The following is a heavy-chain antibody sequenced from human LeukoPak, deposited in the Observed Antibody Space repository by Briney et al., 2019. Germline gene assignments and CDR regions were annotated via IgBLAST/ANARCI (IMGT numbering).Heavy chain of an antibody. CDR1: GGSISSYY. V-gene: IGHV4-59*07. D-gene: IGHD4-17*01. Sequence: SDTLSLTCTVSGGSISSYYWSWIRQPPGKGLEWIGYIYYSGSTNYNPSLKSRVTISVDTSKNQFSLKLSSVTAADTAVYYCARGNGEPYYFDYWGQGTLVTVSS. CDR3: ARGNGEPYYFDY. J-gene: IGHJ4*02. CDR2: IYYSGST.